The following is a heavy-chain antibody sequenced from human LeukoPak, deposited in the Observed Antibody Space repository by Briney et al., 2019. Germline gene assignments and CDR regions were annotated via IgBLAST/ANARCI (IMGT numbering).Heavy chain of an antibody. J-gene: IGHJ6*03. CDR3: ARLSDYHYMDV. Sequence: GESLKISCEGSGYRFTNYWIGWVRQMPGKGLEWMGIIYPGDSDARYSPSFQGQVTISADKSISTAHLQWSSLKASDTAMYYCARLSDYHYMDVWGKGTTVTVSS. CDR2: IYPGDSDA. CDR1: GYRFTNYW. V-gene: IGHV5-51*01.